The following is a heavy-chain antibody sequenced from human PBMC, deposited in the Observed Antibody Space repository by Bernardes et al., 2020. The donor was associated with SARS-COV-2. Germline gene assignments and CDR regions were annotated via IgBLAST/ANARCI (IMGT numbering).Heavy chain of an antibody. CDR2: IIPILGIA. Sequence: SVKVSCKASGGTFSSYAISWVRQAPGQGLEWMGRIIPILGIANYAQKFQGRVTITADKSTSTAYMELSSLRSEDTAVYYCARGDYGSYYNYYGMDVWGQGTTVTVSS. CDR1: GGTFSSYA. V-gene: IGHV1-69*04. CDR3: ARGDYGSYYNYYGMDV. J-gene: IGHJ6*02. D-gene: IGHD4-17*01.